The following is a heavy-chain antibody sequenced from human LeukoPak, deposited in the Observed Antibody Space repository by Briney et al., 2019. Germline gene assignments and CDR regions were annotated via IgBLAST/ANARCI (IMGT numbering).Heavy chain of an antibody. CDR3: ATGGIVVVTAIAFDI. CDR2: IIPIFGTA. V-gene: IGHV1-69*06. CDR1: GYTFTSYD. Sequence: ASVKVSCKASGYTFTSYDINWVRQATGQGLEWMGGIIPIFGTANYAQKFQGRVTITADKSTSTAYMELSSLRSEDTAVYYCATGGIVVVTAIAFDIWGQGTMVTVSS. J-gene: IGHJ3*02. D-gene: IGHD2-21*02.